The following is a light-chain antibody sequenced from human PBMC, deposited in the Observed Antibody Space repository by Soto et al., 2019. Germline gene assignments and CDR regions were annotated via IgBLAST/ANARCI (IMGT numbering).Light chain of an antibody. V-gene: IGKV1-5*01. CDR1: QRLNRW. Sequence: DIEMSQSPSSLSASVGDRVTITCRASQRLNRWLAWYQQKPGKAPKLLIYDASNVQSGVPSRFSGSGSGTEFALTVSRLQPDDFATYYCQQYNTYSWTFGPGTKVEIK. CDR2: DAS. J-gene: IGKJ1*01. CDR3: QQYNTYSWT.